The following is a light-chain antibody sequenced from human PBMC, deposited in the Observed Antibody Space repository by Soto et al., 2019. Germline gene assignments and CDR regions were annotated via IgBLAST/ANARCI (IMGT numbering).Light chain of an antibody. J-gene: IGKJ4*01. V-gene: IGKV3-20*01. Sequence: EIVLTQSPGTLSLSPGDRATLSCRASQSVSSNYLAWYQQRPGQAPRLVIFGASSRATGIPDRFSGSGAGTDFTLTISRLEPEDFAVYYCQQYGASPLTFGGGTKVDI. CDR2: GAS. CDR3: QQYGASPLT. CDR1: QSVSSNY.